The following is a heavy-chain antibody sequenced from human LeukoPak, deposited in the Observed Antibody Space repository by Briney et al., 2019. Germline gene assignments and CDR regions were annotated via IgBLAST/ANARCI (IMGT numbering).Heavy chain of an antibody. J-gene: IGHJ4*02. Sequence: SETLSLTCTVSGGSISSYYWSWIRQPPGKGLEWIGYIYYSGSTNYNPSLKSRVTISVDTSRNQFSLKLSSVTAADTAVYYCARRGSHSRHRLGELLKWYWGQGTLVTVSS. V-gene: IGHV4-59*08. CDR1: GGSISSYY. CDR3: ARRGSHSRHRLGELLKWY. CDR2: IYYSGST. D-gene: IGHD3-16*01.